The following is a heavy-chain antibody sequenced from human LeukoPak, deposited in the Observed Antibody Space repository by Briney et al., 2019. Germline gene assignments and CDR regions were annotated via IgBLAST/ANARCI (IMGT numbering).Heavy chain of an antibody. CDR3: ASHRVTIFGVVIPFDP. CDR2: MNSDGSRT. J-gene: IGHJ5*02. D-gene: IGHD3-3*01. Sequence: GGSLRLSCAASGFTFSSYWMHGVRQAPGKGVVWVSRMNSDGSRTRYADSVKGRFTISRDNAKTTPYLQMNSLRAEDTAVYYCASHRVTIFGVVIPFDPWGQGTLVTVSS. CDR1: GFTFSSYW. V-gene: IGHV3-74*01.